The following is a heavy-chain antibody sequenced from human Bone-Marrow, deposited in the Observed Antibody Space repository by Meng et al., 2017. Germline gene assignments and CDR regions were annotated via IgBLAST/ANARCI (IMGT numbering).Heavy chain of an antibody. Sequence: SETLSLTCAISGDSVSSNNAALNWIRQSPSRGLEWLGRTYYRSKWFNDYAVSVKSRISINPDTSKNHFSLQLNSVTPEDTAVYYCARGSGFAYWGQGTLVTVSS. CDR1: GDSVSSNNAA. J-gene: IGHJ4*02. D-gene: IGHD3-10*01. V-gene: IGHV6-1*01. CDR2: TYYRSKWFN. CDR3: ARGSGFAY.